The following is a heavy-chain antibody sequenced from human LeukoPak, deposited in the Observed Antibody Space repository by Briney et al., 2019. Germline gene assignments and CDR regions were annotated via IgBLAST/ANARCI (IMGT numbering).Heavy chain of an antibody. V-gene: IGHV4-59*08. Sequence: SETLSLTCTVSGGPISSYYWSWIRQPPGKGLEWIGYIYYSGCTNYNPSLKSRVTISVDTSKNQFSLKLSSVTAADTAVYYCARHFPYSGYDYVTGMDVWGQGTTVTVSS. CDR3: ARHFPYSGYDYVTGMDV. CDR2: IYYSGCT. J-gene: IGHJ6*02. D-gene: IGHD5-12*01. CDR1: GGPISSYY.